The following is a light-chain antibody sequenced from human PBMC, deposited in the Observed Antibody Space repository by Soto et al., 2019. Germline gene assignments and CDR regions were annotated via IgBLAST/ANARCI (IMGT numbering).Light chain of an antibody. CDR2: VAS. CDR1: QIVSSNY. V-gene: IGKV3-20*01. CDR3: QQYSGSVLT. J-gene: IGKJ4*01. Sequence: VLTQSPGTLSSYPGESVTLSCRASQIVSSNYLAWYQQKSGQAPRLLIFVASNRATGIPDRFSGSGSGIDFTLTISGLEPEDFAVDYCQQYSGSVLTFGGGTKVDI.